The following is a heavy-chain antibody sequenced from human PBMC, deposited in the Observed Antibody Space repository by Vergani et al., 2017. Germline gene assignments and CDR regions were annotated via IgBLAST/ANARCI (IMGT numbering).Heavy chain of an antibody. V-gene: IGHV4-38-2*02. J-gene: IGHJ3*02. D-gene: IGHD3-16*01. CDR3: ARQFWVSQGVGAFET. CDR1: GYSISRGYY. Sequence: QVQLQESGPGLVKPSETLSLTCSVSGYSISRGYYLGWIRQPPGKGLEWIATVFHSGSAYDNRSLRRRVTISVETSKNQFSLRRTTLTAADTAVYYCARQFWVSQGVGAFETWGRGTEVSVSS. CDR2: VFHSGSA.